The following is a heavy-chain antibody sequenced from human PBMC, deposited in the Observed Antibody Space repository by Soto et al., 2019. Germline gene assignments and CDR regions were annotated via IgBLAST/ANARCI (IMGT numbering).Heavy chain of an antibody. Sequence: QLQLQESGPGLVKPSETLSLTCTVSGGSISSSSYYWGWIRQPPGKGLEWIGSIYYSGSTYYNPSLKSRVTMSVDTSKNQFSLNVRSMTAADTAVYYCARIGGSYSINWFDPWGQGTLVTVSS. V-gene: IGHV4-39*01. CDR1: GGSISSSSYY. D-gene: IGHD1-26*01. CDR2: IYYSGST. CDR3: ARIGGSYSINWFDP. J-gene: IGHJ5*02.